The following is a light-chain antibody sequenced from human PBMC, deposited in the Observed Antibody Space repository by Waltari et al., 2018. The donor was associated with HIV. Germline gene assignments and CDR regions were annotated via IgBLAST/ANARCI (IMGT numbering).Light chain of an antibody. CDR1: SSDIGYYAS. Sequence: QSALTQPASVSGSPGPSITISCTGTSSDIGYYASVSWYQQHPGKAPKLMIYEVNNRPSGISNRFSGSKSGNTASLTISGLQAEDEADYYCSSHTTSSTLYVFGTGTKVTVL. CDR2: EVN. J-gene: IGLJ1*01. V-gene: IGLV2-14*01. CDR3: SSHTTSSTLYV.